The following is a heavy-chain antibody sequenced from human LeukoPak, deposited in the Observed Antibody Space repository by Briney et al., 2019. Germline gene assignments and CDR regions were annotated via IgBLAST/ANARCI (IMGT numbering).Heavy chain of an antibody. D-gene: IGHD6-13*01. V-gene: IGHV4-38-2*02. J-gene: IGHJ4*02. CDR2: IYYSGST. CDR1: GYSIRSGYY. Sequence: SETLSLTCTVSGYSIRSGYYWGWIRQPPGKGLEWIGYIYYSGSTYYNPSLKSRVTISVDTSKNQFSLKLSSVTAADTAVYYCARGVEVGAAAGFDYWGQGTLVTVSS. CDR3: ARGVEVGAAAGFDY.